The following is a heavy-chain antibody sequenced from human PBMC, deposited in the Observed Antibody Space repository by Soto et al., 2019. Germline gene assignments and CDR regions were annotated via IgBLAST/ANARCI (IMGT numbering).Heavy chain of an antibody. J-gene: IGHJ4*02. CDR3: ARDIVEAPYYDSSGYYPTTPDY. CDR1: GYTFTSYY. Sequence: ASVKVSCKASGYTFTSYYMHWVRQAPGQGLEWMGVINPSGGSTSYAQKFQGRVTMTRDTSTSTVYMELSSLRSEDTAVYYCARDIVEAPYYDSSGYYPTTPDYWGQGPLVTVSS. V-gene: IGHV1-46*01. D-gene: IGHD3-22*01. CDR2: INPSGGST.